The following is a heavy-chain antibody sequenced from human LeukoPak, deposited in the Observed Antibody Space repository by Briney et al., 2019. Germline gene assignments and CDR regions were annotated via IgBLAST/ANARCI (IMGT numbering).Heavy chain of an antibody. CDR3: ARGLRDQPPPGPSPRPVDY. J-gene: IGHJ4*02. CDR2: INHSGST. D-gene: IGHD3-9*01. V-gene: IGHV4-34*01. Sequence: PSETLSLTCAVYGGSFSGYYWSWIRQSPGKGLEWIGEINHSGSTNYNPSLKSRVTISVDTSKNQFSLKLSSVTAADTAVYYCARGLRDQPPPGPSPRPVDYWGQGTLVTVSS. CDR1: GGSFSGYY.